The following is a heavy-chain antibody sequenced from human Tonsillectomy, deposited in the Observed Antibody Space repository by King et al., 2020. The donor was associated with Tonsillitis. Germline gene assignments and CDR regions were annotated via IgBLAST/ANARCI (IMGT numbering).Heavy chain of an antibody. CDR3: ARLGRYGVELMLYAHDY. Sequence: VQLVESGAEVKKPGASVKVSCKASGYSFSSYDINWVRQATGQGLEWMGWMNPNSGNTGYAQKFRGRVTMTRNTSIRTAYMELSSLRSEDTAVYYCARLGRYGVELMLYAHDYWGQGPLVTVSS. J-gene: IGHJ4*02. D-gene: IGHD2-8*01. CDR2: MNPNSGNT. V-gene: IGHV1-8*01. CDR1: GYSFSSYD.